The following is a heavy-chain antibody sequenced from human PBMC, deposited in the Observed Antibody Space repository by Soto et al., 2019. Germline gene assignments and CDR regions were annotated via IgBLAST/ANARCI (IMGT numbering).Heavy chain of an antibody. CDR3: ARPYYDILTGSLSAGYYFDY. V-gene: IGHV4-39*01. CDR2: IYYSGST. Sequence: SETLSLTCTVSGGSISSSSYYWGWIRQPPGKGLEWIGSIYYSGSTYYNPSLKSRVTISVDTSKNQFSLKLSSVTAADTAVYYCARPYYDILTGSLSAGYYFDYWGQGTLVTVSS. J-gene: IGHJ4*02. D-gene: IGHD3-9*01. CDR1: GGSISSSSYY.